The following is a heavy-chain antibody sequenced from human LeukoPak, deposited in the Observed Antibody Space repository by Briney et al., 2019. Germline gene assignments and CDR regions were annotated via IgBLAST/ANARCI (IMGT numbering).Heavy chain of an antibody. Sequence: QPGGSLRLSCAASGFTFSSYAMSWVRQAPGKGLEWVSAISGSGGSTYYADSVKGRFTISRDNSKNTLYLQMNSLRAEDTAVYYCAKVRRWGSSLNYYYYGMDVWGQGTTVTVSS. D-gene: IGHD6-13*01. CDR3: AKVRRWGSSLNYYYYGMDV. J-gene: IGHJ6*02. CDR1: GFTFSSYA. CDR2: ISGSGGST. V-gene: IGHV3-23*01.